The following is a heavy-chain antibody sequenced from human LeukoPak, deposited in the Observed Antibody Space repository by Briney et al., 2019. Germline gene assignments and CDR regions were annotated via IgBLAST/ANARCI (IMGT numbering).Heavy chain of an antibody. CDR3: ARSGRNWGFYY. CDR2: IYPGDSDT. CDR1: VYSFTSYW. V-gene: IGHV5-51*01. D-gene: IGHD7-27*01. Sequence: GESLTISCKGSVYSFTSYWIGWVRQMPGKGLEWMGIIYPGDSDTRYSPSFQGQVTMSADKSSSTAYLQWSSLKASDTAMYYSARSGRNWGFYYWGQGTLVTVSS. J-gene: IGHJ4*02.